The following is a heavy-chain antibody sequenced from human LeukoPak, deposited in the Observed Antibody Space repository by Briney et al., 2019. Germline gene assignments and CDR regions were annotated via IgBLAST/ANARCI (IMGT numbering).Heavy chain of an antibody. CDR1: GGSISSYY. CDR3: ARHYYGSGSSPMDV. V-gene: IGHV4-59*08. D-gene: IGHD3-10*01. J-gene: IGHJ6*02. Sequence: SETLSLTCTVSGGSISSYYWSWIRQPPGKGLEWIGYIYDSGSTNYNPSLKSRVTISLDTSKKQFPLKLTSVTATDTAVFYCARHYYGSGSSPMDVWGQGTTVTVSS. CDR2: IYDSGST.